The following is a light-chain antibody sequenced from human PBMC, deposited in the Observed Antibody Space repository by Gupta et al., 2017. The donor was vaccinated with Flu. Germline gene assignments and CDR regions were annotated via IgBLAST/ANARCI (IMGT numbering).Light chain of an antibody. CDR3: QQYNSWPIT. J-gene: IGKJ5*01. CDR1: QNVNNT. V-gene: IGKV3-15*01. Sequence: GERATLSCRASQNVNNTLAWYRQKPGQSPGLLIYGASTRATGIPARFSGSESGTEFTLTISSLQSEDFAVYYCQQYNSWPITFGQGTRLEIK. CDR2: GAS.